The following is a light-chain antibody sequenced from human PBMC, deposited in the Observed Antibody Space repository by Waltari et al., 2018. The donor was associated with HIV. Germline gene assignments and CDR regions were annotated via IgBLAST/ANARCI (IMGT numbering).Light chain of an antibody. CDR3: QQYGNSPLLT. V-gene: IGKV3-20*01. J-gene: IGKJ4*01. CDR2: GTS. Sequence: EIVLTQSPGTLSLSPGERATLSCRASQSVSSNYLAWYQQIPGQAPRLLIYGTSSRATGIPDRFSGSGSGTDFTLTISRLEPEDFAVYYCQQYGNSPLLTFGGGTRVEIK. CDR1: QSVSSNY.